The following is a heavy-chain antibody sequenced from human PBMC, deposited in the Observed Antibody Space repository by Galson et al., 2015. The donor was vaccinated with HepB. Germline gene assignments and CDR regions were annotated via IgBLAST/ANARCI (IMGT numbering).Heavy chain of an antibody. CDR2: IYWDGDR. V-gene: IGHV2-5*02. CDR3: ARYSPFDY. J-gene: IGHJ4*02. D-gene: IGHD4-11*01. Sequence: PALVKPTPTLTLTCTFSGFSLSTSGVGVGWIRQPPGKALEWLTVIYWDGDRHYSPSLESRLTITKDTSKNQVVLTMTNLDPVDTATYYCARYSPFDYWGPGTLVTVSS. CDR1: GFSLSTSGVG.